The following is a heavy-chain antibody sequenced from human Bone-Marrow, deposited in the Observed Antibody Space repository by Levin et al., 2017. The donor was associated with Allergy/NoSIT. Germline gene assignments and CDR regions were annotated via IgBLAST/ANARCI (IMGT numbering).Heavy chain of an antibody. CDR3: VTDGVLVVAHAFEF. V-gene: IGHV3-74*01. D-gene: IGHD3-10*01. CDR1: GFTFRRYW. Sequence: GESLKISCAASGFTFRRYWMHWVRQAPGKGLEWVSRITSDGSETDYADSVRGRFTISRDNAKNTLYLQMNSLRAEDTAVYYCVTDGVLVVAHAFEFWGQGTMVTVSS. CDR2: ITSDGSET. J-gene: IGHJ3*01.